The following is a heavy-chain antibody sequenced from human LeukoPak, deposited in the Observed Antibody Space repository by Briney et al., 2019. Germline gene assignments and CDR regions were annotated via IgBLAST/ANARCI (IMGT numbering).Heavy chain of an antibody. D-gene: IGHD6-19*01. Sequence: GSSVKVSCKASGGTFISYAISWVRQAPGQGLGWMGGIIPIFGTANYAQKFQGRVTITADESTSTAYMELSSLRSEDTAVYYCARDPGSGWYWFDPWGQGTLVTVSS. CDR2: IIPIFGTA. J-gene: IGHJ5*02. CDR3: ARDPGSGWYWFDP. V-gene: IGHV1-69*01. CDR1: GGTFISYA.